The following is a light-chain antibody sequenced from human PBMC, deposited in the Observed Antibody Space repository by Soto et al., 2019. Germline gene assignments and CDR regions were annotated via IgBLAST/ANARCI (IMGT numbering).Light chain of an antibody. CDR3: QQYNDYWWT. CDR1: QSFTSW. CDR2: DAS. J-gene: IGKJ1*01. Sequence: DIQLTQSPSTLSASVGDRVTITCRASQSFTSWLAWYQQKPGKAPNLLIYDASSLESGVPSRFSGSGSGTEFTLTISSLQPDDFATYYCQQYNDYWWTFGQGPKVEIK. V-gene: IGKV1-5*01.